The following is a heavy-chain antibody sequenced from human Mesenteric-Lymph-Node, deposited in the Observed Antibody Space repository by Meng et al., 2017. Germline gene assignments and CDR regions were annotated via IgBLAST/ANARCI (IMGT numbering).Heavy chain of an antibody. Sequence: QVQLVKSGAEGKKPGASVKDACKATGYTFSNYGISWVRQAPGQGLEWMGWISGYSGNTKYAQKLQGRVTMTTDTSTNTAYMELRSLRSDDTAVYYCTRADIAEAGTGGYWGQGTLVTVSS. CDR3: TRADIAEAGTGGY. CDR2: ISGYSGNT. J-gene: IGHJ4*02. CDR1: GYTFSNYG. D-gene: IGHD6-13*01. V-gene: IGHV1-18*01.